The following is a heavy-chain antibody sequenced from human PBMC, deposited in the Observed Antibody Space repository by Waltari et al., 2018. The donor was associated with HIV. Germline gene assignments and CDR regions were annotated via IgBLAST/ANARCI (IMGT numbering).Heavy chain of an antibody. CDR2: IYSSGTA. Sequence: QLHLQESGPGLVKPSETLSLTRSVSGASTISRSYYWAWIRQPPGKGLEWIGAIYSSGTAYYNPSVKSRVSASLDASKNELSLKLTSVTATDTALYYCARLRFHSLYYFDSWGPGILVTVSS. V-gene: IGHV4-39*01. CDR1: GASTISRSYY. J-gene: IGHJ4*02. CDR3: ARLRFHSLYYFDS. D-gene: IGHD3-16*01.